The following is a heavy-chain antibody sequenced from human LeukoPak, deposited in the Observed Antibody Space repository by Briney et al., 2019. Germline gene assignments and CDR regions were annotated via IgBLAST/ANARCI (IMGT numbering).Heavy chain of an antibody. D-gene: IGHD3-22*01. CDR2: IYHSGST. Sequence: SGTLSLTCAVSGGSISSSNWWSWVRQPPGKGLEWIGEIYHSGSTNYNPSLKSRVTISVDKSKNQLSLKLSSVTAADTAVYYCARADLMGYYDSSGYPAVWGQGTLVTVSS. CDR3: ARADLMGYYDSSGYPAV. V-gene: IGHV4-4*02. J-gene: IGHJ4*02. CDR1: GGSISSSNW.